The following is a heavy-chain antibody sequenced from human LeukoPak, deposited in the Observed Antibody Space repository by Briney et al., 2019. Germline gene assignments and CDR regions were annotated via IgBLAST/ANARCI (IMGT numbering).Heavy chain of an antibody. CDR2: VYGTGST. CDR1: GASVSSLY. V-gene: IGHV4-59*02. D-gene: IGHD3-3*01. CDR3: ARDYRDFTPGWFDD. J-gene: IGHJ4*02. Sequence: SETLSLTCAVSGASVSSLYWSWLRQSPGKGLEWIGCVYGTGSTIYNPSLRSRLTMSVDTSRNHFSLRLSSVTAADTALYFCARDYRDFTPGWFDDWGQGILVTVSS.